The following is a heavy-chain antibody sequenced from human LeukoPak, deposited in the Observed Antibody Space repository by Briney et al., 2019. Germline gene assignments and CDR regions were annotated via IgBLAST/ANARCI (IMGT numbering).Heavy chain of an antibody. CDR1: GFTFSSYS. CDR3: ASAREWGLLRT. V-gene: IGHV3-21*01. CDR2: ISSSSSYI. J-gene: IGHJ5*02. D-gene: IGHD3-22*01. Sequence: GGSLRLSCAASGFTFSSYSMNWVRQAPGKGLEWVSSISSSSSYIYYADSVKGRFTISRDNAKNSLYLQMNSLRAEDTAVYYCASAREWGLLRTWGQGTLVTVSS.